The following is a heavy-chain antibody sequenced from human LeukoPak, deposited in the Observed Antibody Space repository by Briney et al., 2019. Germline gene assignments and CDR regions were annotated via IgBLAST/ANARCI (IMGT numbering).Heavy chain of an antibody. D-gene: IGHD3-16*01. CDR2: TSHRDSP. V-gene: IGHV4-38-2*02. CDR1: GLSITRPYY. J-gene: IGHJ5*02. Sequence: MSAETLSLTCSVSGLSITRPYYWGWIRQSPGKGLEWIGSTSHRDSPYYNPSLESRVTISLDTSKNQFSLKLTSVTAADTAVYYCARDFGETSLPNWFDPWGQGTLVIVTS. CDR3: ARDFGETSLPNWFDP.